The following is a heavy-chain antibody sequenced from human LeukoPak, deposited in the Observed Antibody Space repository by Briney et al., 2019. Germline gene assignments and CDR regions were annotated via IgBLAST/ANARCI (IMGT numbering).Heavy chain of an antibody. CDR1: GGSISSYY. Sequence: SETLSLTCTVSGGSISSYYWSWIRQPPGKGLEWIGYIYYSGSTSYNPSLKSRVTISVDTSKNQFSLKLSSVTAADTAVYYCARSGITMVRGGYFDYWGQGTLVTVSS. CDR3: ARSGITMVRGGYFDY. J-gene: IGHJ4*02. D-gene: IGHD3-10*01. V-gene: IGHV4-59*01. CDR2: IYYSGST.